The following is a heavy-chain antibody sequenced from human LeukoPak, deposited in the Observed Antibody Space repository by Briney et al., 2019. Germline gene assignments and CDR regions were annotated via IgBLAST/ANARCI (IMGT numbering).Heavy chain of an antibody. V-gene: IGHV4-59*01. D-gene: IGHD3-10*01. CDR3: ARSSYYYAADAFDI. CDR2: IYFSGST. CDR1: GDSISSYY. J-gene: IGHJ3*02. Sequence: PSETLSLTCTVSGDSISSYYWSWLRQPPGKGLEWIGYIYFSGSTNYKPSLKSRVTISVDTSKNQFSLKLSSVTVADTAVYYCARSSYYYAADAFDIWGQGTKVTVSS.